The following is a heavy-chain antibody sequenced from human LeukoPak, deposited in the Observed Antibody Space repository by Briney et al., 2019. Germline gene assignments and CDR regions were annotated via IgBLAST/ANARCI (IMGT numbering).Heavy chain of an antibody. CDR1: GFTFSSYA. Sequence: SGGSLRLSCAASGFTFSSYAMLWVRQAPGKGLEWVAVISYDGSNKYYADSVMGRFTISRDNSKNTLYLQMNSLRAEDTAVYYCARDLLDPAGNYWGQGTLVTVSS. CDR3: ARDLLDPAGNY. J-gene: IGHJ4*02. V-gene: IGHV3-30-3*01. CDR2: ISYDGSNK. D-gene: IGHD2/OR15-2a*01.